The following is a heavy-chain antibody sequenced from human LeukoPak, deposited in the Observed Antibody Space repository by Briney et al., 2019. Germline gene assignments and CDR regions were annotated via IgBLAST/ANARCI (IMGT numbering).Heavy chain of an antibody. CDR1: GGSFSGYY. V-gene: IGHV4-34*01. CDR3: ARVSVEMATTGAFDI. J-gene: IGHJ3*02. CDR2: INHSGST. Sequence: SETLSLTCAVYGGSFSGYYWSWIRQPPGKGLEWIGEINHSGSTNYNPSLKSRVTISVDTSKNQFSLKLSSVTAADTAVYYCARVSVEMATTGAFDIWGQGTMVTVSS. D-gene: IGHD5-24*01.